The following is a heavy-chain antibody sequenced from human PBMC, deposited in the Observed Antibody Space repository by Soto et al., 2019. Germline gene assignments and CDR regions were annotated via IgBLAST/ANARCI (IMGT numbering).Heavy chain of an antibody. CDR3: ARDDVLCDGGRCYGIPLDG. CDR2: IQSGGTT. Sequence: EVQLVESGGGLVQPGGSLRLSCAASGFTVSSKYMTWVRQATGKGLEWVSLIQSGGTTYYADSVKGRFTISRDTSENTLHLQMDSLRVEDPAVYYCARDDVLCDGGRCYGIPLDGWGKGTTVTVSS. J-gene: IGHJ6*04. CDR1: GFTVSSKY. V-gene: IGHV3-66*01. D-gene: IGHD2-15*01.